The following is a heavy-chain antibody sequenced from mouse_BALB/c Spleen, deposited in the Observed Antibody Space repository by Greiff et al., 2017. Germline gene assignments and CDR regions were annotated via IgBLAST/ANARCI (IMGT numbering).Heavy chain of an antibody. D-gene: IGHD2-3*01. CDR1: GYTFTDYN. CDR2: IYPYNGGT. Sequence: EVQLQQSGPELVKPGASVKISCKASGYTFTDYNMHWVKQSHGKSLEWIGYIYPYNGGTGYNQKFKSKATLTVDNSSSTAYMELRSLTSEDSAVYYCASYDGYYLYFDYWGQGTTLTVSS. CDR3: ASYDGYYLYFDY. V-gene: IGHV1S29*02. J-gene: IGHJ2*01.